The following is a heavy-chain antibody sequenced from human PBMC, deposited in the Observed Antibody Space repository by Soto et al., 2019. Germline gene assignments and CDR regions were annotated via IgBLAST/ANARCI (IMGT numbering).Heavy chain of an antibody. CDR1: GYTFTGYY. D-gene: IGHD2-2*01. CDR2: INPNSGGT. CDR3: ARGFVVPAASPSWFDP. Sequence: VKVSCKASGYTFTGYYMHWVRQAPGQGLEWMGWINPNSGGTNYAQKFQGRVTLTRDTSISTAYMELSRLRSDDTAVYYCARGFVVPAASPSWFDPWGQGTLVTVSS. V-gene: IGHV1-2*02. J-gene: IGHJ5*02.